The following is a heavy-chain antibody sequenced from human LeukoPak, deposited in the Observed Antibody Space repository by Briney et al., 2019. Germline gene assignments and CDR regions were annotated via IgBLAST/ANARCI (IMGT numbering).Heavy chain of an antibody. CDR3: ARDPTYYDSSGYHEYGMDV. J-gene: IGHJ6*02. D-gene: IGHD3-22*01. CDR2: ISYDGSNK. V-gene: IGHV3-30-3*01. CDR1: GLTFSSYA. Sequence: GGSLRLSCAASGLTFSSYAMHWVRQAPGKGLEWVAVISYDGSNKYYADSVKGRFTISRDNSKNTLYLQMNSLRAEDTAVYYCARDPTYYDSSGYHEYGMDVWGQGTTVTVSS.